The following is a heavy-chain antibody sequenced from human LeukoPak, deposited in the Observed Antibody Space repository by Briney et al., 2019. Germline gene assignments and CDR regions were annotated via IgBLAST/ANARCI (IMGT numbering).Heavy chain of an antibody. V-gene: IGHV3-23*01. D-gene: IGHD5-12*01. J-gene: IGHJ4*02. Sequence: QSGGSLRLSCAASGFTFSSYWMHWVRQAPGEGLEWVSTISGSGSRTFYADSVKGRFTISRDNSKNTLYLQVNSLRAEDTAVYYCAKGLTDIVTTPTNYFDFWGQGTLVTVSS. CDR3: AKGLTDIVTTPTNYFDF. CDR2: ISGSGSRT. CDR1: GFTFSSYW.